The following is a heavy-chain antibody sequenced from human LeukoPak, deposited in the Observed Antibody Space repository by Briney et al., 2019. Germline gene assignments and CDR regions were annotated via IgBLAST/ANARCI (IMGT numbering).Heavy chain of an antibody. J-gene: IGHJ4*02. Sequence: PGGSLRLSCTSSTVTLSNYYMSWIRQAPGKGLECISYISSIGTTTFYADSVKGRFTISRDNGKNSLYLQMNSLTAEDTAVYYCACDISNKGFDYWGQGTLVTVSS. D-gene: IGHD2/OR15-2a*01. CDR1: TVTLSNYY. CDR2: ISSIGTTT. V-gene: IGHV3-11*04. CDR3: ACDISNKGFDY.